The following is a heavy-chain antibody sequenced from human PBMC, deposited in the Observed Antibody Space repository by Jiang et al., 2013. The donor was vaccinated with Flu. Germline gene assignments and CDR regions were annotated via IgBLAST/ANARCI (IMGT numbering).Heavy chain of an antibody. V-gene: IGHV4-39*01. J-gene: IGHJ2*01. D-gene: IGHD1-26*01. Sequence: PGLVKPSETLSLTCIVSGGSISSSSHHWAWIRQPPGKGLEWIASIYYSGSTYYTPSLKSRASISVDTSKNQFSLNLNSVTAADTSVYYCARRLIAGDPRNWYFDLWGRGTLVVVSS. CDR1: GGSISSSSHH. CDR2: IYYSGST. CDR3: ARRLIAGDPRNWYFDL.